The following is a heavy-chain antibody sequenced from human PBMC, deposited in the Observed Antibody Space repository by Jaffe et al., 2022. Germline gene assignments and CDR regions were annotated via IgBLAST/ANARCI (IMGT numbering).Heavy chain of an antibody. D-gene: IGHD6-19*01. CDR2: INPSGGST. CDR3: ARGSVAGRGRGNYFDY. CDR1: GYTFTSYY. V-gene: IGHV1-46*01. Sequence: QVQLVQSGAEVKKPGASVKVSCKASGYTFTSYYMHWVRQAPGQGLEWMGIINPSGGSTSYAQKFQGRVTMTRDTSTSTVYMELSSLRSEDTAVYYCARGSVAGRGRGNYFDYWGQGTLVTVSS. J-gene: IGHJ4*02.